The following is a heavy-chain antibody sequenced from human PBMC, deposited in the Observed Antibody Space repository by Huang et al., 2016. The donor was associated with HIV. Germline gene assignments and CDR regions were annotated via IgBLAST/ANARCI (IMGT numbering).Heavy chain of an antibody. Sequence: QVQLVESGGGVVQPGRSLRLSCAASGFIFSNYGMHWVRQDLGKGLEWGALISYDGSNKYYTDSVKGRFSISRDNSKNTLYLQMNSLRAEDTAVYYCALKGDSSGWEYFRHWGQGTLVTVSS. CDR2: ISYDGSNK. CDR3: ALKGDSSGWEYFRH. V-gene: IGHV3-30*03. CDR1: GFIFSNYG. J-gene: IGHJ1*01. D-gene: IGHD6-19*01.